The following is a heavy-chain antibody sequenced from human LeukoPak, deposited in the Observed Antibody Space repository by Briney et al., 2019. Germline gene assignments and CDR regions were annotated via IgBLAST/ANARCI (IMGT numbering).Heavy chain of an antibody. CDR3: ARQRRYCSGDNCYQRTFDY. CDR2: INSDGSST. V-gene: IGHV3-74*01. CDR1: GFTFSSYW. D-gene: IGHD2-15*01. J-gene: IGHJ4*02. Sequence: GGSLRLSCAASGFTFSSYWMHWVRQAPGKGLVWVSRINSDGSSTSYADSVKGRFTISRDNSKNTLWLQMNSLRAEDTAVYYCARQRRYCSGDNCYQRTFDYWGQGTLVTVSS.